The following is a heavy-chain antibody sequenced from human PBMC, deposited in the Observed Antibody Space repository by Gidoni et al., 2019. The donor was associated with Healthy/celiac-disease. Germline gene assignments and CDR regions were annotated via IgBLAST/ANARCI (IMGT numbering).Heavy chain of an antibody. CDR1: GGSFSGYY. CDR3: ARGLRRLRIAAAGTKLDY. CDR2: INHSGST. Sequence: QVQLQQWGAGLLKPSETLSLTCAVYGGSFSGYYWSWIRQPPGKGLEWIGEINHSGSTNYNPSLKSRATISVDTSKNQFSLKLSSVTAADTAVYYCARGLRRLRIAAAGTKLDYWGQGTLVTVSS. V-gene: IGHV4-34*01. D-gene: IGHD6-13*01. J-gene: IGHJ4*02.